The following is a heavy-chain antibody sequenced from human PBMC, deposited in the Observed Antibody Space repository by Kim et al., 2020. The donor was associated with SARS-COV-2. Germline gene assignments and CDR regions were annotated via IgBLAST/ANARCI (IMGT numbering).Heavy chain of an antibody. Sequence: MYYSGNSNYNPSLKSRVTISIDTSKNPVSLRLNSVTAADTAVYYCAIAGYWGQGTLVTVSS. CDR2: MYYSGNS. CDR3: AIAGY. V-gene: IGHV4-59*01. J-gene: IGHJ4*02.